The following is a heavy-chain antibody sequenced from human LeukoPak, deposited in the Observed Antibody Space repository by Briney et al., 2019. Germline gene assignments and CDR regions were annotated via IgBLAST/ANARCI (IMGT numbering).Heavy chain of an antibody. V-gene: IGHV2-5*02. CDR3: AHRQISGFEEFDY. CDR2: LYWDDDE. D-gene: IGHD3-10*01. Sequence: SGPSPVNPTQTLTLTCPFSRFSPRTSGPGVACIRHPPGQALACLALLYWDDDERYSPSLKSRLTITKDTSKNQVVLTMTNMDPVDTATYYCAHRQISGFEEFDYWGQGTLVTVSS. CDR1: RFSPRTSGPG. J-gene: IGHJ4*02.